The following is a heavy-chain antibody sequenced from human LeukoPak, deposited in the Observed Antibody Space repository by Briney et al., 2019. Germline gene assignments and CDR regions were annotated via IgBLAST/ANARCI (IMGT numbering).Heavy chain of an antibody. D-gene: IGHD2-15*01. V-gene: IGHV6-1*01. Sequence: SQTLSLTCAISGDSVSSNSAAWNWIRQSPSRGLEWLGRTYYRSKWYNDYAVSVKSRITINPVTSKNQCTLQLNSVTPEDTAVYYCARRYCSGGSCYIDYWGQGTLVTVSS. J-gene: IGHJ4*02. CDR3: ARRYCSGGSCYIDY. CDR1: GDSVSSNSAA. CDR2: TYYRSKWYN.